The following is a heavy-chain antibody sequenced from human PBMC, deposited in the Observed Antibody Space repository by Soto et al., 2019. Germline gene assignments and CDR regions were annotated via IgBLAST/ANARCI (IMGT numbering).Heavy chain of an antibody. CDR1: GFTVSSSY. CDR3: ARGTVGTNPNWLGP. J-gene: IGHJ5*02. CDR2: IYKSGDT. Sequence: EVQLVESGGGLVQPGGSLRLSCAASGFTVSSSYLYWVRQAPGKGLEWVSSIYKSGDTYYADSVKGRFTISRENYKSTLFLQMNSLRAEDTAVYYCARGTVGTNPNWLGPWGQGTLVTVSS. V-gene: IGHV3-66*01. D-gene: IGHD1-26*01.